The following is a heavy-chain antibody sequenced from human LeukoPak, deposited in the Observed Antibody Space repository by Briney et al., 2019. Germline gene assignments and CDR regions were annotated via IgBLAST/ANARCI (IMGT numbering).Heavy chain of an antibody. Sequence: GGSLRLSCAASGFTFSNHAMHWVRQTPGKGLEWVAVISFDATKKYYADSVKGRFTVSRDNFKNTLYLQMNSLRAEDMAIYYCARNSASDYYFGYWGQGTLVTVSS. CDR3: ARNSASDYYFGY. D-gene: IGHD2-21*02. CDR1: GFTFSNHA. J-gene: IGHJ4*02. V-gene: IGHV3-30-3*01. CDR2: ISFDATKK.